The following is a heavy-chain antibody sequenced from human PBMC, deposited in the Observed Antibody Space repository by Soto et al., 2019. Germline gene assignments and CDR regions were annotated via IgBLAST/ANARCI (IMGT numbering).Heavy chain of an antibody. CDR3: ARVPHPSSGSYSGYYYYYGMDV. J-gene: IGHJ6*02. V-gene: IGHV4-59*01. CDR2: IYYSGST. CDR1: GGSISSYY. D-gene: IGHD1-26*01. Sequence: LSLTCTVSGGSISSYYWSWIRQPPGKGLEWIGYIYYSGSTNYNPSLKSRVTISVDTSKNQFSLKLSSVTAADTAVYYCARVPHPSSGSYSGYYYYYGMDVWGQGTTVTVPS.